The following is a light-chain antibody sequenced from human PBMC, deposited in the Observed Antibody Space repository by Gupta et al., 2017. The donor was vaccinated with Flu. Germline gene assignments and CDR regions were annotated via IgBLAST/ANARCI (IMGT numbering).Light chain of an antibody. J-gene: IGLJ2*01. V-gene: IGLV6-57*01. CDR3: QSYDSSNHPL. CDR2: EDN. CDR1: SGSIASNY. Sequence: NFMLTQPHSVSESPGKTVTISCTRSSGSIASNYVQWYQQHPGSSPTTVIYEDNQSPSGFPDRFSGSIDSSSNSASLTISGLKTEDEADYYCQSYDSSNHPLFGGGTKLTVL.